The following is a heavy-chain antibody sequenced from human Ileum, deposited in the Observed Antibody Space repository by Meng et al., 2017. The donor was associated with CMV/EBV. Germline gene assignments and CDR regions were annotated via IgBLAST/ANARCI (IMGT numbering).Heavy chain of an antibody. V-gene: IGHV3-21*01. CDR2: ISASSTYI. Sequence: GESLKISCAASGFTFSSYSMNWVRQAPGKGLEWVASISASSTYIYYAESLKGRFTISRDNAKNSLHLHISSLSAEDTAVYYCAREVVPPRRMDVWGQGTTVTV. J-gene: IGHJ6*02. CDR1: GFTFSSYS. D-gene: IGHD2-2*01. CDR3: AREVVPPRRMDV.